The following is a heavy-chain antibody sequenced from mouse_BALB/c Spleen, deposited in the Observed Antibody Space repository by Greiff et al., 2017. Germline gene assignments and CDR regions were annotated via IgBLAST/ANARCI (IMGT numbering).Heavy chain of an antibody. D-gene: IGHD1-1*02. J-gene: IGHJ4*01. CDR1: GYSITSDYA. CDR2: ISYSGST. Sequence: EVKLVESGPGLVKPSQSLSLTCTVTGYSITSDYAWNWIRQFPGSKLEWMGYISYSGSTSYNPSLKSRIAITRDTSKNQFFLQLNAVTTEDTATYYCARVAWVPSYAMDYWGQGTSVTVSS. CDR3: ARVAWVPSYAMDY. V-gene: IGHV3-2*02.